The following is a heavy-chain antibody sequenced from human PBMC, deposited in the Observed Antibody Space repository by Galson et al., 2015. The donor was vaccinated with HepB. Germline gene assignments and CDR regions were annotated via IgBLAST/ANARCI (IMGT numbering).Heavy chain of an antibody. V-gene: IGHV1-69*13. D-gene: IGHD3-3*01. Sequence: SVKVSCKASGGTFSSYAISWVRQAPGQGLEWMGGIIPIFGTANYAQKFQGRVTITADESTSTAYMELSSLRSEDTAVYYCASSSITIFGVVNPYYYYGMDVWGQGTTVTVSS. CDR1: GGTFSSYA. CDR3: ASSSITIFGVVNPYYYYGMDV. CDR2: IIPIFGTA. J-gene: IGHJ6*02.